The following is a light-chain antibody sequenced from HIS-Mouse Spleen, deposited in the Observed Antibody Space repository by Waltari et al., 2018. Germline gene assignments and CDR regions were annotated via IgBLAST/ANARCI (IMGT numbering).Light chain of an antibody. V-gene: IGLV2-23*01. J-gene: IGLJ3*02. CDR2: EGS. CDR3: CSYAGSSTWV. Sequence: QSALTQPASVSGSPGQSITISCTGTSSDVGSYNLVSWYQQHPGKAPKLMIYEGSKRPSGXSNRFSGSKSGXTASLTISGLQAEDEADYYCCSYAGSSTWVFGGGTKLTV. CDR1: SSDVGSYNL.